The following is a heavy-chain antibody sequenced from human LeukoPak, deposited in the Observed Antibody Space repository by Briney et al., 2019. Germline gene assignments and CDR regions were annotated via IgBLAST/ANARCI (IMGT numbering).Heavy chain of an antibody. CDR3: ARSSAGFDS. D-gene: IGHD3-16*01. CDR2: TYYRSEWFI. Sequence: SQTLSLTCAISGDSVSSNSAVWNWIRQSPSRGLEWLGRTYYRSEWFIDYAPSVKSRISINPDTSKNQFSLQLDSVAPEDTAVYYCARSSAGFDSWGQGTLGTVSS. J-gene: IGHJ5*01. CDR1: GDSVSSNSAV. V-gene: IGHV6-1*01.